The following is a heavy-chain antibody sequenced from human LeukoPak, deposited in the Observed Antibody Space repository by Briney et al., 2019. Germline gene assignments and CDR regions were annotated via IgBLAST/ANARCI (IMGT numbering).Heavy chain of an antibody. CDR2: IFYNGGP. Sequence: PSETLSLTCTASGDSITNSNYYWGWLRQSPGRGLEWLGNIFYNGGPYYNPSFKSRAVISVDTSKNHFSLTLNAVTAADTAVYHCASYSGIYSAFEIWSQGTLVTVSS. V-gene: IGHV4-39*07. CDR1: GDSITNSNYY. CDR3: ASYSGIYSAFEI. D-gene: IGHD1-26*01. J-gene: IGHJ3*02.